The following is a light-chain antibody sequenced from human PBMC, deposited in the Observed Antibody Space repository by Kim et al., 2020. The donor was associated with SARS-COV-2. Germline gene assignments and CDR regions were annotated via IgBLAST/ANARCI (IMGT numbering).Light chain of an antibody. V-gene: IGKV3-20*01. CDR3: QQLGDSPRT. J-gene: IGKJ1*01. Sequence: EVVLTQSPGTLSLSPGERATLSCRASQSVGGNYLAWYQQKRGQAPRLLIYSASTRATGIPARFSGSGSGTDFTLTISRLEPEDFAVYYCQQLGDSPRTFGQGTKVDIK. CDR1: QSVGGNY. CDR2: SAS.